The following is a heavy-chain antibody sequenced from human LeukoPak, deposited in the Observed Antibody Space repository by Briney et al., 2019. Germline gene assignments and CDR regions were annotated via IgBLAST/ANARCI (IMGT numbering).Heavy chain of an antibody. Sequence: GGSLRLSCAASGFTFSSYSMNWVRQAPGKGLEWVSSISSSSYIYYADSVKGRFTISRDNAKNSLYLQMNSLRAEDTAVYYCATSTFGVRYFDYWGQGTLVTVSS. CDR1: GFTFSSYS. D-gene: IGHD3-10*01. CDR2: ISSSSYI. CDR3: ATSTFGVRYFDY. J-gene: IGHJ4*02. V-gene: IGHV3-21*01.